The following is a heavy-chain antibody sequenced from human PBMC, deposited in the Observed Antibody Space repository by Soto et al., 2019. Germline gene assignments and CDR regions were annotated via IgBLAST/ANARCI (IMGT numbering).Heavy chain of an antibody. CDR3: ARLHLGELSLYPYYFDY. J-gene: IGHJ4*02. D-gene: IGHD3-16*02. CDR2: ISGSGGST. Sequence: GFLRLSCAASGFTFSSYAMSWVRQAPGKGLEWVSAISGSGGSTYYADSVKGRFTISRDNSKNTLYLQMNSLRAEDTAVYYCARLHLGELSLYPYYFDYWGQGTLVTVSS. V-gene: IGHV3-23*01. CDR1: GFTFSSYA.